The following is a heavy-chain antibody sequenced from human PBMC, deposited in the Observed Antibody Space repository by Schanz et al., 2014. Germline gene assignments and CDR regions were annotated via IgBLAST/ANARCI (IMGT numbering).Heavy chain of an antibody. CDR2: LWHDGSKK. J-gene: IGHJ5*02. CDR1: GFAFSSYG. CDR3: ARPALWFGDNCFDP. Sequence: VQLLESGGGLVQPGGSLRLSCLASGFAFSSYGMNWLRQAPGKGLEWVAILWHDGSKKYYADSVKGRFTVSRDNSKNTLYLQMNSLRAEDTAVYYCARPALWFGDNCFDPWGQGTLVTVSS. V-gene: IGHV3-33*08. D-gene: IGHD3-10*01.